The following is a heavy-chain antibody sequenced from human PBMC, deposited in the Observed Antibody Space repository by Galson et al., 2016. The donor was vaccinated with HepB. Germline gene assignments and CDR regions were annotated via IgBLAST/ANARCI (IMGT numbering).Heavy chain of an antibody. J-gene: IGHJ4*02. CDR3: ARAVIAVAGFDFDC. CDR2: IYWDDDK. D-gene: IGHD6-19*01. Sequence: PALVKPTQTLTLTCTFSGFSLSTSGVAVGWIRQPPGKALEWLAVIYWDDDKCYSPFLRSRLTITKDTSKNQVVLTMTNMDPLDTATYYCARAVIAVAGFDFDCWGQGTLVTVSS. V-gene: IGHV2-5*02. CDR1: GFSLSTSGVA.